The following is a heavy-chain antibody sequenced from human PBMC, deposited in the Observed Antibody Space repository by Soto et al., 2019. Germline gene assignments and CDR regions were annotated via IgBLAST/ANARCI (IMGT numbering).Heavy chain of an antibody. V-gene: IGHV3-23*01. CDR2: ITSSGGST. Sequence: EVQLLESGGGLVQPGGSLRLSCAASGFTFSSYAMSWVRQAPGEGLASVSAITSSGGSTYYADSVKGRFTISRNNSQDTVFLQMNSLRVEDTAVYYCAKGGGCGWYAAVDRWGQGTTLTVSS. D-gene: IGHD6-19*01. J-gene: IGHJ3*01. CDR1: GFTFSSYA. CDR3: AKGGGCGWYAAVDR.